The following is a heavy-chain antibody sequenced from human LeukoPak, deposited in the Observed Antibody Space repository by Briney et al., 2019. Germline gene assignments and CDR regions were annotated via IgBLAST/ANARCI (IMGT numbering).Heavy chain of an antibody. CDR3: ARNRDILNLDY. Sequence: PSETLSLTCTVSGGSIGSYYWSWIRQHPGKGMEWIGYIYYSGSTYYNPSLKSRVTMSVDTSKNQFSLKLSSVTAADAAVYYCARNRDILNLDYCGQGTLVTVSS. CDR1: GGSIGSYY. J-gene: IGHJ4*02. V-gene: IGHV4-31*03. CDR2: IYYSGST. D-gene: IGHD3-9*01.